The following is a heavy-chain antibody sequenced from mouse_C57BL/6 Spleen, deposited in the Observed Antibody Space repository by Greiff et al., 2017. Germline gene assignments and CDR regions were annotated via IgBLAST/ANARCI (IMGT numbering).Heavy chain of an antibody. D-gene: IGHD1-1*01. J-gene: IGHJ4*01. CDR1: GYTFTSYW. CDR3: ARWGTRRTYYAMDY. Sequence: QVQLQQPGAELVKPGASVKLSCKASGYTFTSYWMQWVKQRPGQGLEWIGEIDPSDSYTNYNQKFKGKATLTVDTSSSTAYMQLSSLTSEDSAVYYCARWGTRRTYYAMDYWGQGTSVTVSS. V-gene: IGHV1-50*01. CDR2: IDPSDSYT.